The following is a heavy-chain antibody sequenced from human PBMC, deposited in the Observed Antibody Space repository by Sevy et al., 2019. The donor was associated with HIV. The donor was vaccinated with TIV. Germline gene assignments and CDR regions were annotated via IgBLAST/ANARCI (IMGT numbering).Heavy chain of an antibody. CDR1: GGSISSGDYY. CDR3: ARVPTPYDNSGGDY. CDR2: IYYSGRT. J-gene: IGHJ4*02. V-gene: IGHV4-30-4*01. D-gene: IGHD3-22*01. Sequence: SETLSLTCTVSGGSISSGDYYWSWIRQPPGKGLEWIGYIYYSGRTYYNPSLKSRITISVDTSRNQFSLKLSSVTAADTAVYYCARVPTPYDNSGGDYWGQGTLVTVSS.